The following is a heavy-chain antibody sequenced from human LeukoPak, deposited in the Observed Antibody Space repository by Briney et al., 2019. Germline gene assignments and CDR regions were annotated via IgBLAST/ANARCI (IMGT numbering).Heavy chain of an antibody. J-gene: IGHJ4*02. CDR1: GYRFTSYW. Sequence: PGESLKISCKGSGYRFTSYWIGWVRPMPGKGLEWMGIIYPGDSDTRYSPSFQGQVTISADKSISTAYLQWSSLKASDTAMYYCARRLRWELPYYFDYWGQGTLVTVSS. V-gene: IGHV5-51*01. CDR3: ARRLRWELPYYFDY. CDR2: IYPGDSDT. D-gene: IGHD2-15*01.